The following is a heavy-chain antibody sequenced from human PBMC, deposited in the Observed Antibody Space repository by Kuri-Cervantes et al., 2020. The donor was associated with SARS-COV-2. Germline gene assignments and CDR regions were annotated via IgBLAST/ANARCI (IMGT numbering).Heavy chain of an antibody. V-gene: IGHV3-30*18. CDR1: EFNFRYYG. Sequence: GESLKISCVASEFNFRYYGMYWVRQAPGKGLEWVAVISYDGRDTYYGDSVKGRFTISRDNSKNTLYLQMNSLRPEDTGVYYCAKPGSVRGIIREDHYGLDVRGQGTTVTVSS. CDR2: ISYDGRDT. J-gene: IGHJ6*02. D-gene: IGHD3-10*01. CDR3: AKPGSVRGIIREDHYGLDV.